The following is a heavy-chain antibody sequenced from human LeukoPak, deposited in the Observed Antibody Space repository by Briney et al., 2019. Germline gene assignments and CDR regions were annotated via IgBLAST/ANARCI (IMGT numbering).Heavy chain of an antibody. CDR1: GFTFRNYA. CDR3: ATSGNYYLKY. J-gene: IGHJ4*02. CDR2: IISSGTDT. D-gene: IGHD1-26*01. V-gene: IGHV3-21*01. Sequence: GGSLRLSCAASGFTFRNYAMGWVRRAPGKGLEWVSTIISSGTDTYYADSVKGRFTISRDSAKNALSLQMNSLRDEDTAVYYCATSGNYYLKYWGQGTLVTVSS.